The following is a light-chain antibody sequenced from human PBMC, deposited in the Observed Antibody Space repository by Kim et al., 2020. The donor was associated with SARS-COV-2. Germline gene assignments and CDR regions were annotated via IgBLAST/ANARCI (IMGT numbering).Light chain of an antibody. CDR2: AAS. V-gene: IGKV1-27*01. J-gene: IGKJ4*01. CDR1: QGISNY. CDR3: QKYNSPPPLT. Sequence: SVGDRVTITCRASQGISNYLAWYQQKPGKVPKLLIYAASALQSGVPSRFSGSGSGTDFTLTINSLQPEDVATYYCQKYNSPPPLTFGGGTKVDIK.